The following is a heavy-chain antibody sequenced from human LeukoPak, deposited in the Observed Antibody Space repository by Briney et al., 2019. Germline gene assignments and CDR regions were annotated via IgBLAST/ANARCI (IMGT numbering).Heavy chain of an antibody. J-gene: IGHJ3*02. V-gene: IGHV4-34*01. CDR1: GGSFSGYY. CDR3: ARPGDYYDSSGYLAFDI. CDR2: INHSGST. D-gene: IGHD3-22*01. Sequence: PSETLSLTCAVYGGSFSGYYWSWIRQPPGKGLEWIGEINHSGSTNYNPSLKSRVTISVDTSKNQFSLKLSSVTAADTAVYYCARPGDYYDSSGYLAFDIWGQGTMVTVSS.